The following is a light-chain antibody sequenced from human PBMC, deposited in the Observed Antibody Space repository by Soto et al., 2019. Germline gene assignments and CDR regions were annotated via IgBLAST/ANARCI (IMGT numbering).Light chain of an antibody. V-gene: IGKV3-20*01. CDR3: QQYGSSPPVT. J-gene: IGKJ1*01. Sequence: EIVLTQSPGTLSLSPGERATLYCRASQTVSSTFLAWYQQKPGQAPRLLIYGVSNRATGIPDRFSGSGSGTDFTLTINRLEPEDFAVYYCQQYGSSPPVTFGQGTKVDIK. CDR1: QTVSSTF. CDR2: GVS.